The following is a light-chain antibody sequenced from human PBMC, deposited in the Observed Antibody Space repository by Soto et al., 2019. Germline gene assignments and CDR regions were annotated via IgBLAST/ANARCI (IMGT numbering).Light chain of an antibody. Sequence: EIALAQSPAPLSLSPGERAPPSCRASQSVSNNYLAWYQQKPSQAHRLVIYGAYNRATGIQDRFSASGSGTDFTLTIRRLEPEDFAVYYCKQYISSPLTFGQGTKVDIK. V-gene: IGKV3-20*01. J-gene: IGKJ1*01. CDR3: KQYISSPLT. CDR1: QSVSNNY. CDR2: GAY.